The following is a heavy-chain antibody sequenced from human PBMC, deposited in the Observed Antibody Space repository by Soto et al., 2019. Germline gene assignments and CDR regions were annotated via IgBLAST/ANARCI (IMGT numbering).Heavy chain of an antibody. Sequence: QVQLVESGGGVVQPGRSLRLSCAASGFTFSSYGMHWVRQAPGKGLEWVAVIWYDGSNKYYADSVTGRFTISRDNSKNRLYLPMNRPRADDTAVYYCARDERASGSLDYWGQGALGTVSS. CDR1: GFTFSSYG. CDR2: IWYDGSNK. CDR3: ARDERASGSLDY. V-gene: IGHV3-33*01. D-gene: IGHD3-10*01. J-gene: IGHJ4*02.